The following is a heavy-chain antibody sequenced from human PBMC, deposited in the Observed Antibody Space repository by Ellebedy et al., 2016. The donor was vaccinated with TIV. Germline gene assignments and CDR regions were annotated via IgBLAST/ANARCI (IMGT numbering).Heavy chain of an antibody. V-gene: IGHV4-59*01. Sequence: SETLSLXCTVSGSSISNYYWSWIRQPPGKGLEWFGYIYYSGRTNYNPSLKSRVTISVDTSKNQFSLKLSSVTAADTAVYYCARDAQRYYDFWSGSLDYYYYMDVWGKGTTVTVSS. CDR2: IYYSGRT. D-gene: IGHD3-3*01. CDR3: ARDAQRYYDFWSGSLDYYYYMDV. J-gene: IGHJ6*03. CDR1: GSSISNYY.